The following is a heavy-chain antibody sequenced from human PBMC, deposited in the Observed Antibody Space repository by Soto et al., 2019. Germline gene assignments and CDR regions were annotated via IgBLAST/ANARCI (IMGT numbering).Heavy chain of an antibody. CDR1: GFTFNNYA. J-gene: IGHJ4*02. D-gene: IGHD3-10*01. CDR2: ISYDGSNK. Sequence: QVQLVESGGGVVQPGRSLRLSCAASGFTFNNYAMHWVRQAPGKGPEWVAIISYDGSNKIYAASMKGRFTISRDNSKNTLYLQMNSLSAEDTAVYYCARGPLLWFRESSRLSEGPFDYWGQGTLVTVSS. V-gene: IGHV3-30-3*01. CDR3: ARGPLLWFRESSRLSEGPFDY.